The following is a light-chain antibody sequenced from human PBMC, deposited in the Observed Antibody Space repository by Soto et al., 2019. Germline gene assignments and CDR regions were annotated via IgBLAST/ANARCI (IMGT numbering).Light chain of an antibody. CDR3: QHYNNWIGT. V-gene: IGKV3-15*01. J-gene: IGKJ4*01. Sequence: EIVMTQSPATLSVSRGERATLSCRANQAISSNLAWYQQKPGQAPRLLIYGASTRATDIPDRFSGSGSGTEFTLTISSLQSEDFAVYYCQHYNNWIGTFGGGTKV. CDR1: QAISSN. CDR2: GAS.